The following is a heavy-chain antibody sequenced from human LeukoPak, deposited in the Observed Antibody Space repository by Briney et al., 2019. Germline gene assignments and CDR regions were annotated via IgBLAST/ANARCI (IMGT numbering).Heavy chain of an antibody. CDR2: INAGGGST. CDR1: GFSFSNFD. CDR3: ARGGLESPWSGYNAPDF. J-gene: IGHJ4*02. Sequence: GGSLRLSCAASGFSFSNFDMHWVRQAPGKGLEYVSSINAGGGSTYYAASVKGRFTISRDAVKDTLYLQMGSVRIEDTAVYYCARGGLESPWSGYNAPDFWGQGTLVAVSS. V-gene: IGHV3-64*02. D-gene: IGHD3-3*01.